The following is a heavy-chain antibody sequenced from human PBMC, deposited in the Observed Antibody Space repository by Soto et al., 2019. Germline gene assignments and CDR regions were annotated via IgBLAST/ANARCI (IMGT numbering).Heavy chain of an antibody. Sequence: EVQLVESGGGLVQPGGSLRLSCAASGFTFSSYSMNWVRQAPGKGLEWVSYISSSTIYYADSVKGRFTISRDNAKNSLYLQRNCLRDEDTAVYYCARDRATGRDGLDYWGQGTLVTVSS. CDR1: GFTFSSYS. CDR3: ARDRATGRDGLDY. J-gene: IGHJ4*02. V-gene: IGHV3-48*02. CDR2: ISSSTI.